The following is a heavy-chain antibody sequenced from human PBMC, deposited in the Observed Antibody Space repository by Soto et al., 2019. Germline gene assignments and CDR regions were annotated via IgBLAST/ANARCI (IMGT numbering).Heavy chain of an antibody. CDR3: ARLSTSAGRRDLAC. J-gene: IGHJ4*02. CDR2: MNQDGSES. Sequence: EVQLVESGGGLVQPGGSLRLSCAASGFSLSSYWMSWVRQAPGKGLEWVANMNQDGSESDYVGSVKGRFTFTRDNAKNSLYLQMNSLRAEDTAVYYCARLSTSAGRRDLACWCQGTRVTVSS. V-gene: IGHV3-7*01. CDR1: GFSLSSYW.